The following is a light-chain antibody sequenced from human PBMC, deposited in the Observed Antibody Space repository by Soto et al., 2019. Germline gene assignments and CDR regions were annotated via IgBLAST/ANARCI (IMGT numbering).Light chain of an antibody. CDR3: QQYKNWLALT. CDR2: GAS. Sequence: EIVLTQSPGTLSLSPGERATLSCRASQSVSTYLAWYQQKPGQAPRLLIYGASTRATGIPDRFSGSGSGTEFTLTISSLQSEDSAVYYCQQYKNWLALTFGGGTKVDIK. J-gene: IGKJ4*01. V-gene: IGKV3-15*01. CDR1: QSVSTY.